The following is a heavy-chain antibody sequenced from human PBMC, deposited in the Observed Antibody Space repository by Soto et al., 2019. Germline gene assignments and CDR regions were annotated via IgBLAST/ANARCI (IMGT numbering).Heavy chain of an antibody. Sequence: SETLSLTCAVYGGSFSGYYWSWIRQPPGKGLEWIGEINHSGSTNYNPSLKSRVTISVDTSKNQFSLKLSSVTAADTAVYYCASGPGGDSSGWYREYWGQGTLVTAPQ. D-gene: IGHD6-19*01. CDR1: GGSFSGYY. V-gene: IGHV4-34*01. J-gene: IGHJ4*02. CDR2: INHSGST. CDR3: ASGPGGDSSGWYREY.